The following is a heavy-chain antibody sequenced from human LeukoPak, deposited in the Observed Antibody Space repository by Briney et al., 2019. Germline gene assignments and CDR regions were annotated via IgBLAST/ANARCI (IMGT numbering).Heavy chain of an antibody. CDR3: AGGLYGDYDLDY. V-gene: IGHV1-69*13. D-gene: IGHD4-17*01. Sequence: ASLKVSCKASGGTFSSYAISWVRQAPGQGLEWMGGIIPIFGTANYAQKFQGGVTITADESTSTAYMELSSLRSEDTAVYYCAGGLYGDYDLDYWGQGTLVTVSS. CDR2: IIPIFGTA. J-gene: IGHJ4*02. CDR1: GGTFSSYA.